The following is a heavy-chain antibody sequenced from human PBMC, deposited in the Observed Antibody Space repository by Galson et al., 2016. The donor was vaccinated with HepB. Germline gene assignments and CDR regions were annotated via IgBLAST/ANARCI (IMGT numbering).Heavy chain of an antibody. CDR1: GLTFITDT. CDR3: AKETTGTYRFDS. J-gene: IGHJ4*02. Sequence: SLRLSCAASGLTFITDTMHWVRQAPGKGLEWVAIISYDGNNKYYTESVKGRFTISRDNSKNTLYLQMNSLKAEDTAVYYCAKETTGTYRFDSWGQGTRVTVSS. V-gene: IGHV3-30*04. CDR2: ISYDGNNK. D-gene: IGHD1-26*01.